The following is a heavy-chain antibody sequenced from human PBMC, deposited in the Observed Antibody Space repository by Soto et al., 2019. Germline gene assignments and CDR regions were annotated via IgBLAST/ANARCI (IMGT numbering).Heavy chain of an antibody. Sequence: SETLSLTCTVSGGSISSYYWSWIRQPPGKGLEWIGYIYYSGSTNYNPSLKSRVTISVDTSKNQFSLKLSSVTAADTAVYYCARHRQLVLDYWGQGTLVTVSS. CDR1: GGSISSYY. CDR3: ARHRQLVLDY. J-gene: IGHJ4*02. CDR2: IYYSGST. D-gene: IGHD6-6*01. V-gene: IGHV4-59*08.